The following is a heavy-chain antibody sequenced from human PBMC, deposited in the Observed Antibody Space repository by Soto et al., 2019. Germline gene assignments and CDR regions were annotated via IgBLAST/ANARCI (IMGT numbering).Heavy chain of an antibody. CDR1: GFTFSSYA. CDR3: AKHYHGPNYYYYMDV. CDR2: ISGSGGST. D-gene: IGHD3-10*01. V-gene: IGHV3-23*01. Sequence: EVQLLESGGGLVQPGGSLRLSCAASGFTFSSYAMSWVRQAPGKGLEWVSAISGSGGSTYYADSVKGRFTISRDNSKNTLYLQRNSLRAEDTAVYYCAKHYHGPNYYYYMDVWGKGTTVTVSS. J-gene: IGHJ6*03.